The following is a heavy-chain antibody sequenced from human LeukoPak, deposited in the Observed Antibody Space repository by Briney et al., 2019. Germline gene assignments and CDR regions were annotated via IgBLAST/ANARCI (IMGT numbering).Heavy chain of an antibody. CDR3: AKWSESGHAFDI. D-gene: IGHD2-15*01. V-gene: IGHV4-59*01. J-gene: IGHJ3*02. CDR1: GDSISSYY. CDR2: VHYSGSS. Sequence: PQSLSPTCTDCGDSISSYYWNWLRKPPGKGLEWIGYVHYSGSSNYNPSLKSRVTMSVDTSKNQFSLNLNSVTAADTAVYYCAKWSESGHAFDIWGQGTMVAVSS.